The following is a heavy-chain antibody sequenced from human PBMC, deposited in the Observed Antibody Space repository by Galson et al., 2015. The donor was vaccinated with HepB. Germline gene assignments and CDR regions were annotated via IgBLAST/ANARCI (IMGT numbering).Heavy chain of an antibody. Sequence: SLRLSCAASGFTFSSYSMNWVRQAPGKGLEWVSSISSSSSYIYYADSVKGRFTISRDNAKNSLYLQMNSLRAEDTAVYYCAREKIWSTIYPSSPDYWGQGTLVTVSS. D-gene: IGHD3-9*01. CDR2: ISSSSSYI. V-gene: IGHV3-21*01. CDR3: AREKIWSTIYPSSPDY. CDR1: GFTFSSYS. J-gene: IGHJ4*02.